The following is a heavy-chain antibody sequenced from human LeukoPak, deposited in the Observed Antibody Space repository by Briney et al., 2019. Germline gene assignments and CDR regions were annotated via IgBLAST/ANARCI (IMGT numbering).Heavy chain of an antibody. CDR1: GFTFDDYA. CDR2: ISWNSGSI. J-gene: IGHJ6*02. CDR3: AREVPAATYYYYYGMDV. V-gene: IGHV3-9*01. D-gene: IGHD2-2*01. Sequence: GGSLRLSCAASGFTFDDYAMHWVRQAPGKGLEWVSGISWNSGSIGYADSVKGRFTISRDNAKNSLYLQMNSLRAEDTALYYYAREVPAATYYYYYGMDVWGQGTTVTVSS.